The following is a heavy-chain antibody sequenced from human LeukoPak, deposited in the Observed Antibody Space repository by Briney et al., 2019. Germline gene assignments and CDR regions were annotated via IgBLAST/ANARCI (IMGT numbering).Heavy chain of an antibody. Sequence: GASVKVSCKASGYTFTSYGISWVRQAPGQGLEWMGWISAYNGNTNYAQKLQGRVTMTTDTSTSTAHMELRSLRSDDTAVYYCARDTVRYFDWSVFDYWGQGTLVTVSS. CDR1: GYTFTSYG. D-gene: IGHD3-9*01. V-gene: IGHV1-18*01. CDR2: ISAYNGNT. J-gene: IGHJ4*02. CDR3: ARDTVRYFDWSVFDY.